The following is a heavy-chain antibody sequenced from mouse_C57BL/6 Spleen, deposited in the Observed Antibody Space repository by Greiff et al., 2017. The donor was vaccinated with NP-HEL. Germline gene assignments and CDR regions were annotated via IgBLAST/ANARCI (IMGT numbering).Heavy chain of an antibody. D-gene: IGHD1-1*01. CDR2: ILPGSGST. V-gene: IGHV1-9*01. J-gene: IGHJ2*01. Sequence: VKVVESGAELMKPGASVKLSCKATGYTFTGYWIEWVKQRPGHGLEWIGEILPGSGSTNYNEKFKGKATFTADTSSNTAYMQLSSLTTEDSAIYYCARIGALYGSSYDFDYWGQGTTLTVSS. CDR1: GYTFTGYW. CDR3: ARIGALYGSSYDFDY.